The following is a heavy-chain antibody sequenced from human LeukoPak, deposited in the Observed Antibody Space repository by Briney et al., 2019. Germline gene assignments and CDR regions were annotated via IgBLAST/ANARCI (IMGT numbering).Heavy chain of an antibody. D-gene: IGHD1-26*01. CDR1: GSTFSSYA. CDR3: ARDSGSYYGLEYFQH. Sequence: GASVKVSCKASGSTFSSYAISWVRQAPGQGLEWMGGIIPIFGTANYAQKFQGRVTITADESTSTAYMELSSLRSEDTAVYYCARDSGSYYGLEYFQHWGQGTLVTVSS. CDR2: IIPIFGTA. J-gene: IGHJ1*01. V-gene: IGHV1-69*13.